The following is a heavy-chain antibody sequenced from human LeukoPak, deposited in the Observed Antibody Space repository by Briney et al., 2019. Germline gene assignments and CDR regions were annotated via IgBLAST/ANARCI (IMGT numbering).Heavy chain of an antibody. V-gene: IGHV3-7*01. CDR2: IKEDGRIQ. Sequence: PGGALRLSLVGSGFTFSSYLITWGAQAPGKGLEGLANIKEDGRIQYYLDSVRGRFTISRDNVKPQLYLQLKSPRAHGTPVYYFARDVWTGVAVSDYWGQGTLVTVPS. CDR1: GFTFSSYL. J-gene: IGHJ4*02. D-gene: IGHD6-19*01. CDR3: ARDVWTGVAVSDY.